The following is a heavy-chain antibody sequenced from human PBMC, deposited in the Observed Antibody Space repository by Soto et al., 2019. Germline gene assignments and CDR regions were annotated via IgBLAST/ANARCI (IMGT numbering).Heavy chain of an antibody. V-gene: IGHV4-39*01. CDR2: IFYSGST. Sequence: PSQTHPLTYTVSGDNISSSNYCWGCIRQPPGKGLEWIGTIFYSGSTYYNPSLKSRVTISVDTSKNQFSLRLISVTAADTALYYCARRYGWLYFDYWGQGSLVTVSS. D-gene: IGHD6-19*01. CDR1: GDNISSSNYC. CDR3: ARRYGWLYFDY. J-gene: IGHJ4*02.